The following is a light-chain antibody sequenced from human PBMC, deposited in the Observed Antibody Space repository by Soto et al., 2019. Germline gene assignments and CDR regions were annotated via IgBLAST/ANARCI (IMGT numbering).Light chain of an antibody. CDR1: QSVNIY. CDR2: GAS. Sequence: EIVMTQSPATLSVSPGERATLSCRASQSVNIYLAWYQQKPGQAPRLLIFGASSRATGIPARFSGSGSGTAFNLTISSLHSEDFAVYFCQQYYDWLRLTFGGGTKVDIK. V-gene: IGKV3D-15*01. CDR3: QQYYDWLRLT. J-gene: IGKJ4*01.